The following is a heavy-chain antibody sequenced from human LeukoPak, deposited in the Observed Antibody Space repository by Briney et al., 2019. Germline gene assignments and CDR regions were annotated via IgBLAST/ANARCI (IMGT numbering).Heavy chain of an antibody. CDR3: ARGVTARGFYYYMDI. CDR1: GYTFTGYY. Sequence: ASVKVSCKASGYTFTGYYMHWVRQAPGQGLEWMGWINPNSGGTNYAQKFQGRVTMTRDTSISTAYMELSRLSSDDTAMYSCARGVTARGFYYYMDIWGSGTTVTISS. D-gene: IGHD2-21*02. J-gene: IGHJ6*03. CDR2: INPNSGGT. V-gene: IGHV1-2*02.